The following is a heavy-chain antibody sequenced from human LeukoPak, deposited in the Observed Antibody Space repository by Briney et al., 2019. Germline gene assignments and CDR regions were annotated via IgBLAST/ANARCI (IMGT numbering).Heavy chain of an antibody. D-gene: IGHD5-24*01. CDR3: ARVTATIHHDAFDI. CDR2: IKQDGSEK. Sequence: GGSLRLSCAASGFTFSSYWMSWVRQAPGKGLEWVANIKQDGSEKYYVDFVKGRFTISRDNAKNSLYLQMNSLRAEDTAVYYCARVTATIHHDAFDIWGQGTMVTVSS. J-gene: IGHJ3*02. V-gene: IGHV3-7*01. CDR1: GFTFSSYW.